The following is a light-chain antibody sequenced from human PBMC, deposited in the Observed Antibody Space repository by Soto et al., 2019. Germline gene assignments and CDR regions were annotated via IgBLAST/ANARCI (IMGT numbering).Light chain of an antibody. J-gene: IGLJ3*02. CDR2: DVN. Sequence: QAVVTQEPSLTVSPGGTVTLTCGSSTGAVNSGLSPVWFQLKPGQAPRTLIYDVNNRHSWTPVRFSGSLLGGKAALTLSGGQPEDEAEYYCLLSSSGGYWVFGGGTKLTVL. CDR3: LLSSSGGYWV. CDR1: TGAVNSGLS. V-gene: IGLV7-46*01.